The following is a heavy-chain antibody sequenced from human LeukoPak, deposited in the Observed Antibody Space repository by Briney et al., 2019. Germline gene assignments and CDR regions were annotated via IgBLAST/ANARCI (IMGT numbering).Heavy chain of an antibody. Sequence: GGSLRLSCAASGFTFSGYEMNWVRQAPGKGLEWVSYISSSGGIIYYADSVKGRFTISRDNAKNSLSLQMNSLRAEDTAVYYCATDGRYCSTTSRPLAAFDYWGQGTLVTVSS. CDR2: ISSSGGII. D-gene: IGHD2-2*01. CDR3: ATDGRYCSTTSRPLAAFDY. J-gene: IGHJ4*02. CDR1: GFTFSGYE. V-gene: IGHV3-48*03.